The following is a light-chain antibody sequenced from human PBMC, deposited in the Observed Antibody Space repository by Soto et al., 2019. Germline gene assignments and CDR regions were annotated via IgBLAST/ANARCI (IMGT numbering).Light chain of an antibody. CDR1: QSISNF. CDR2: AAS. Sequence: DIQMTQSPSSLSASLGDRVTITCRASQSISNFLNWFQHKPGKAPKVLISAASTLQSGVPPRFSGSVSGTDFTLTISSLQPEDSASYYCRQYYNSVLTFGGGTKVEIK. CDR3: RQYYNSVLT. J-gene: IGKJ4*01. V-gene: IGKV1-39*01.